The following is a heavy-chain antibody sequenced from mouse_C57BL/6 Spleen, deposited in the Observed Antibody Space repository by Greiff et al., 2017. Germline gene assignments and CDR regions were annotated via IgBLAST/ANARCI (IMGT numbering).Heavy chain of an antibody. Sequence: QVQLQQSGTELVKPGASVKLSCKASGYTFTSYWMHWVKQRPGQGLEWIGNINPSNGGTNYNEKFKSKATLTVDKSSSTAYMQLSSLTSEDSAVYYCARTRGSSYPYFDYWGQGTTLTVSS. J-gene: IGHJ2*01. CDR3: ARTRGSSYPYFDY. CDR2: INPSNGGT. CDR1: GYTFTSYW. V-gene: IGHV1-53*01. D-gene: IGHD1-1*01.